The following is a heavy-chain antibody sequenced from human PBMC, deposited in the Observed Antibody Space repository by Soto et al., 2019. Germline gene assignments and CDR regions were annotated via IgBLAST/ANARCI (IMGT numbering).Heavy chain of an antibody. Sequence: QLQLQESGSGLVKPPQTLSLTCAVSGGSISSGGSSWGWIRQPPGKGLEWIGYSYHSGSTYYNPSLKSRVSKSVDRSKNQCSLKLSSVTAADTAVYYCARLCSGWGIDYWGQGTLVTVSS. V-gene: IGHV4-30-2*01. CDR3: ARLCSGWGIDY. CDR1: GGSISSGGSS. D-gene: IGHD6-19*01. CDR2: SYHSGST. J-gene: IGHJ4*02.